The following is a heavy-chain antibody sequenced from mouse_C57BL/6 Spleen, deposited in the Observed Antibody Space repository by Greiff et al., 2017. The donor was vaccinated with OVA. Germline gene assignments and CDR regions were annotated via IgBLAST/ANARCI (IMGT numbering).Heavy chain of an antibody. CDR1: GYSITSGYF. Sequence: EVKVEESGPGLVKPSQSLSLTCSVTGYSITSGYFWNWIRQFPGNKLEWMGYISYDGSNNYNPSLKNRISITRDTSKNQIFLKLNSVTTEDTATYYCARERGYYYAMDYWGQGTSVTVSS. D-gene: IGHD2-2*01. J-gene: IGHJ4*01. V-gene: IGHV3-6*01. CDR2: ISYDGSN. CDR3: ARERGYYYAMDY.